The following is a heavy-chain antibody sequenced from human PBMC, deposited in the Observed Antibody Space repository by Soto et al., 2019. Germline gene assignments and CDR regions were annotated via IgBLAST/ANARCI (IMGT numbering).Heavy chain of an antibody. J-gene: IGHJ6*02. CDR2: ISGSGEST. D-gene: IGHD2-15*01. V-gene: IGHV3-23*01. Sequence: LRLSCAASGFTFTNYAMNWVRQAPGKGLEWVSVISGSGESTYYADSVKGRFTISRDNSKNTLYLQMNSLRAEDTAVYFCAKDFGDIVVVVLAPYGMDVWGQGTTVTVSS. CDR3: AKDFGDIVVVVLAPYGMDV. CDR1: GFTFTNYA.